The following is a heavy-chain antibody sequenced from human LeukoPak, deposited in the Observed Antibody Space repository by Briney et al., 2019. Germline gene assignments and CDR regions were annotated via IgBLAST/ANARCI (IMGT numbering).Heavy chain of an antibody. Sequence: GWSVSLSVAGSGFIFSQYLLHWVRQTPCEGLVWVAAISRDGTGTSHADSVRGRFPVSRDNATNTLYLQVNSLRADDTAVYYCARGLSYAVAYGDYWGQGTLVNVSS. V-gene: IGHV3-74*01. D-gene: IGHD6-19*01. CDR2: ISRDGTGT. J-gene: IGHJ4*02. CDR3: ARGLSYAVAYGDY. CDR1: GFIFSQYL.